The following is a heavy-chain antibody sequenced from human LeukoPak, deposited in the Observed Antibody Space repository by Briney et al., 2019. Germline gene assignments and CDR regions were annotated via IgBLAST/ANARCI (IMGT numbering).Heavy chain of an antibody. CDR3: ARETPYGSLTFDY. CDR2: MQPDGGEK. Sequence: GGFLRLSCAASGFTFSSYWMSWVRQAPGKGLEWVANMQPDGGEKYYVDSVKGRFTISRDNAKNSLYLQMNSLRAEDTAVYYCARETPYGSLTFDYWGQGTRVTVSS. D-gene: IGHD3-10*01. V-gene: IGHV3-7*03. J-gene: IGHJ4*02. CDR1: GFTFSSYW.